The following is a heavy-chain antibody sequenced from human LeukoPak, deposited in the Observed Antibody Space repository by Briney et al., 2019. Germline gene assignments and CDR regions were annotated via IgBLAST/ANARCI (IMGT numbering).Heavy chain of an antibody. CDR2: IYYSGST. CDR3: ARQLPRAGCGGGSCLNWFDP. V-gene: IGHV4-39*01. CDR1: GGSISSSSYY. D-gene: IGHD2-15*01. Sequence: SETLSLTCTVSGGSISSSSYYWGWIRQPPGKGLEWIGSIYYSGSTYYNPSLKSRVTISVDTSKNQFSLKLSSVTAADTAVYYCARQLPRAGCGGGSCLNWFDPWGQGTLVTVSS. J-gene: IGHJ5*02.